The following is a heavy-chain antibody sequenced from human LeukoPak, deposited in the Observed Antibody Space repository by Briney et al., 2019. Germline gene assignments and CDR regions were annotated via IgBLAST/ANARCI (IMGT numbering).Heavy chain of an antibody. CDR3: ARTPGILVVPAAMESYFDY. CDR2: IIPFVRTT. J-gene: IGHJ4*02. D-gene: IGHD2-2*01. V-gene: IGHV1-69*13. Sequence: SVKVSCKASGGAFTDSAFSWVRQAPGRGLEWMGGIIPFVRTTHYAQRSQGRVTITADVSTSTAYMELSSLRSEDTAVYYCARTPGILVVPAAMESYFDYWGQGTLVTVSS. CDR1: GGAFTDSA.